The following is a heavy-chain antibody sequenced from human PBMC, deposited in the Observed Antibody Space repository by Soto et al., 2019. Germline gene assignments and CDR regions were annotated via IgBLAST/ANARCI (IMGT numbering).Heavy chain of an antibody. CDR2: ISAYNGNT. D-gene: IGHD6-19*01. J-gene: IGHJ4*02. CDR1: GYTFTSYG. Sequence: GASVKVSCKASGYTFTSYGISWVRQAPGQGLEWMGWISAYNGNTNYAQKLQGRVTISADKSISTAYLQWSSLKASDTAMYYCARRVAVAGSFDYWGQGTLVTVSS. CDR3: ARRVAVAGSFDY. V-gene: IGHV1-18*01.